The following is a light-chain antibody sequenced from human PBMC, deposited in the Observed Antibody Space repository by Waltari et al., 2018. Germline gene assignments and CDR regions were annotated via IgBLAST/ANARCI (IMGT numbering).Light chain of an antibody. V-gene: IGLV1-47*01. CDR2: RNN. CDR3: GGWDDSLNGWV. CDR1: NSNIGNNH. J-gene: IGLJ3*02. Sequence: QSVMTQQPSASGTPGQRVTISCSGSNSNIGNNHVYWYQHLPGAAPKLLIYRNNQRPSGVPDRFSVSKSGTSASLAISGLRSEDEGDYYCGGWDDSLNGWVFGGGTKLTVL.